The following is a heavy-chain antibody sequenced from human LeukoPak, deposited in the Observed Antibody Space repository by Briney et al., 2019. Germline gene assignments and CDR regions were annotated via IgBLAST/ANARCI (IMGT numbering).Heavy chain of an antibody. Sequence: SETLSLTCTVSGGSISSYYWSWIRQPPGKGLEWIGYIYTSGSTNYNPSLKSRVTISVDTSKNQFSLKLSSVTAADTAVYYCARTDGSGYYNADAFDIWGQGTMVTVSS. V-gene: IGHV4-4*09. CDR3: ARTDGSGYYNADAFDI. CDR1: GGSISSYY. J-gene: IGHJ3*02. D-gene: IGHD3-22*01. CDR2: IYTSGST.